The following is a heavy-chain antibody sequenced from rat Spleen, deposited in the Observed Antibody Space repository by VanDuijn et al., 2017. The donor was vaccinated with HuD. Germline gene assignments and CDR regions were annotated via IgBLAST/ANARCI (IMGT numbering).Heavy chain of an antibody. CDR3: IRDRSYYIGPYFDH. V-gene: IGHV2-63*01. J-gene: IGHJ2*01. D-gene: IGHD1-1*01. CDR1: GFSLTSYQ. Sequence: QVQLKESGPGLVQPSQTLSLTCTVSGFSLTSYQVHWVRQPPGKGLEWMGRMRYNGDTSYNSALKSRVSISMDTSKNQVFLKMNSLQTDDTSTYYCIRDRSYYIGPYFDHWVQVVMVTVSS. CDR2: MRYNGDT.